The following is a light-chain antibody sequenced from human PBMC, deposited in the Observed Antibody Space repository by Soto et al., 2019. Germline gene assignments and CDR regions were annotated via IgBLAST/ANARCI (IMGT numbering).Light chain of an antibody. CDR3: QQYYSYKTWT. CDR2: AAS. J-gene: IGKJ1*01. V-gene: IGKV1-8*01. CDR1: QGISSY. Sequence: AIRMTQSPSSLSASTGDRVTITCRASQGISSYLAWYQQKPGKAPKLLISAASTLQSGGPSRFSGSGSGTDSTLTISCLQSEDFATYYCQQYYSYKTWTFGQGTKVEIK.